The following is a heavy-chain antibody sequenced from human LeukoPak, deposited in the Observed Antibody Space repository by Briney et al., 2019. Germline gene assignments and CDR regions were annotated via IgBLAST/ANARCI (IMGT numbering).Heavy chain of an antibody. D-gene: IGHD3-16*01. Sequence: SVKVSCKASGGTFSSYAISWVRQAPGQGLEWMGGIIPIFGTPNYAQKFQGRVTITTDESTSTAYMELSSLRSEDTAVYYCARGSLGASNSAFDYWGQGTLVTVSS. CDR1: GGTFSSYA. J-gene: IGHJ4*02. V-gene: IGHV1-69*05. CDR2: IIPIFGTP. CDR3: ARGSLGASNSAFDY.